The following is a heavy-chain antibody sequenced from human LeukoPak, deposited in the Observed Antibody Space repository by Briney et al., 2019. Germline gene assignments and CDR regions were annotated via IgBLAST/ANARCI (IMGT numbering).Heavy chain of an antibody. CDR2: FDPEDGET. CDR1: GYTFTDYY. J-gene: IGHJ5*02. CDR3: ATMGSSSSGRWFDP. Sequence: ASVKISCKVSGYTFTDYYMHWVQQAPGKGLEWMGGFDPEDGETIYAQKFQGRVTMTEDTSTDTAYMELSSLRSEDTAVYYCATMGSSSSGRWFDPWGQGTLVTVSS. D-gene: IGHD2-2*01. V-gene: IGHV1-24*01.